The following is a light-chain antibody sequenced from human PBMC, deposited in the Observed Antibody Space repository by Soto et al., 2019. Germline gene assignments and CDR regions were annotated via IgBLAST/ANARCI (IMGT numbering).Light chain of an antibody. J-gene: IGLJ1*01. CDR2: DIS. V-gene: IGLV2-11*01. CDR1: SSDVGGYNY. Sequence: QSALTQPRSVSGSPGQSVTISCTGTSSDVGGYNYVSCYQQHPGKAPKLMIYDISKRPSGVPDRFSCSTSSNTAPLTISGLQDEDEADYYCGSYAGSYTLVFGAGTKLTVL. CDR3: GSYAGSYTLV.